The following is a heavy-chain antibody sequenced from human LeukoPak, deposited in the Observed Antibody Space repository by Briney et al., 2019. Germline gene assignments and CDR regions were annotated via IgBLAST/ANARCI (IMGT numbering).Heavy chain of an antibody. J-gene: IGHJ6*02. CDR2: ISISSSYI. CDR3: ARDMKAYDSSYGMDV. V-gene: IGHV3-21*01. D-gene: IGHD3-22*01. Sequence: GGSLRLSCAASGFTFSSYAMSWVRQAPGKGLEWVSFISISSSYIYYADSVKGRFTISRDNAKNSLYLQMNSLRAEDTAVYYCARDMKAYDSSYGMDVWGQGTTVTVSS. CDR1: GFTFSSYA.